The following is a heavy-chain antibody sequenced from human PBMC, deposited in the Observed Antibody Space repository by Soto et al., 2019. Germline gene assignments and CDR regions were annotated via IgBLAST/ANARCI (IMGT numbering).Heavy chain of an antibody. J-gene: IGHJ6*02. CDR2: FDPEDGET. D-gene: IGHD6-6*01. CDR3: ATDSLGIAARRTRGMDV. CDR1: GYTLTELS. V-gene: IGHV1-24*01. Sequence: ASVKVSCKVSGYTLTELSIHWVRQAPGKGLEWMGGFDPEDGETIYAQKFQGRVTMTEDTSTDTAYMELSSLRSEDTAVYYCATDSLGIAARRTRGMDVWGQVTTVTVSS.